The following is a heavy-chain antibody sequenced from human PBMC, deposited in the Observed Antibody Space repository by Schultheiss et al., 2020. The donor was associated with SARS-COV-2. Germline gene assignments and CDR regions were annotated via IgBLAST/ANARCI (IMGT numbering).Heavy chain of an antibody. J-gene: IGHJ5*02. Sequence: GGSLRLSCAASGFTFSSYAMHWVRQAPGKGLEYVSAISSNGGSTYYANSVKGRFTISRDNSKNTLYLQMNSLRAEDTAVYYCAKGVSGSYAGLNWFDPWGQGTLVTVSS. CDR3: AKGVSGSYAGLNWFDP. CDR2: ISSNGGST. V-gene: IGHV3-64*01. D-gene: IGHD1-26*01. CDR1: GFTFSSYA.